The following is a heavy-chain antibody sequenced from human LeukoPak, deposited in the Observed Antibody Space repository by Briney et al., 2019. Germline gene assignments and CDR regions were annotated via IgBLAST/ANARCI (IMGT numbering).Heavy chain of an antibody. CDR3: ARDTISIVLIED. D-gene: IGHD2-8*01. Sequence: GGSVRLSCGASGFAFSSYAMSWVRQAPGKGLEWVSAISGSGGSTYYADSVKGRFTIPRDNSKNTLYLQMNSLRAEDTAVYYCARDTISIVLIEDWGQGTLVTVSS. CDR2: ISGSGGST. V-gene: IGHV3-23*01. J-gene: IGHJ4*02. CDR1: GFAFSSYA.